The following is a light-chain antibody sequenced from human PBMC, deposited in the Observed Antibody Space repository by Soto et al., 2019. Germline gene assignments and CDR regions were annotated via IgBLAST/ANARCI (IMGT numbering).Light chain of an antibody. CDR3: QSYDSSLSGYV. CDR2: SNN. CDR1: SSNIGSNT. V-gene: IGLV1-44*01. Sequence: QPVLTQPPSASGTPGQRVTISCSGSSSNIGSNTVNWYQQLPGTAPKLLIYSNNQRPSGVPDRFSGSKSGTSASLAISGLQSEDEADYYCQSYDSSLSGYVFGTGTKLTVL. J-gene: IGLJ1*01.